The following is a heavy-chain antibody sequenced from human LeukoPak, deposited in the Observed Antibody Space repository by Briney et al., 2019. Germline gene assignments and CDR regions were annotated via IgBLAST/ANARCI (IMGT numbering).Heavy chain of an antibody. CDR3: ARSEVVVAATDWYFDL. Sequence: SQTLSLTCTVSGGSISSGRYDWGWIRQPAGKGLEWIGRIYTSGSTNYNPSLKSRVTISVDTSKNQFSLKLSSVTAADTAVYYCARSEVVVAATDWYFDLWGRGTLVTVSS. D-gene: IGHD2-15*01. J-gene: IGHJ2*01. V-gene: IGHV4-61*02. CDR2: IYTSGST. CDR1: GGSISSGRYD.